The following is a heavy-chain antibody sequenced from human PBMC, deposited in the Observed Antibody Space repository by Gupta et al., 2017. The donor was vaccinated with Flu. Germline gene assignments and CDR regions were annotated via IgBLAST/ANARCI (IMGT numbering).Heavy chain of an antibody. J-gene: IGHJ6*02. V-gene: IGHV3-23*01. CDR3: AKGTAFYGMDV. Sequence: EVQSLESGGGLVQPGGSLSISSAASGFTFSSNAMGWVRQAPGKGLEWVSRISGSGGTTYYADSVKGRFTISRDNSKNTLYLQMTSLRADDTAAYYCAKGTAFYGMDVWGQGTTVTVSS. CDR2: ISGSGGTT. CDR1: GFTFSSNA.